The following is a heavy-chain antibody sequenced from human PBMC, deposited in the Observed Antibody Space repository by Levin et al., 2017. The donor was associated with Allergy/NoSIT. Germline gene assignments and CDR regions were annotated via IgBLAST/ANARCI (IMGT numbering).Heavy chain of an antibody. D-gene: IGHD4-17*01. J-gene: IGHJ4*02. CDR2: IIPIFGTT. CDR3: ARELTTGAYYFDY. CDR1: GGTFSSDA. Sequence: SVKVSCKASGGTFSSDAITWVRQAPGQGLEWMGGIIPIFGTTNYAQKFQGRVTVTADESTTTAYMELTSLRSEDTAVYYCARELTTGAYYFDYWGQGTLVTVSS. V-gene: IGHV1-69*13.